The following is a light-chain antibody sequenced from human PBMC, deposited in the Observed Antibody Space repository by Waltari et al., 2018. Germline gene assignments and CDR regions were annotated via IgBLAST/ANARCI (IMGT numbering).Light chain of an antibody. V-gene: IGLV3-25*03. J-gene: IGLJ1*01. CDR1: ALPKQY. CDR3: QSADSSGTYV. CDR2: KDS. Sequence: YELTQPPSVSVSPRQKGRVTCCGCALPKQYAYWYQQKPGQAPVLVIYKDSERPSGIPERFSGSSSGTTVTLTISRVQAEDEADYYCQSADSSGTYVFGTGTKVTVL.